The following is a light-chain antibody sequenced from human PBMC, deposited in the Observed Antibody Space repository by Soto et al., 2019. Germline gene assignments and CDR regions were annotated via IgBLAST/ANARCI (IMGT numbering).Light chain of an antibody. J-gene: IGLJ1*01. V-gene: IGLV7-43*01. CDR3: LLSYGGTYV. Sequence: QAVVTQESSLTVSPGGTVTLTYASSTGPVTRGYYPNWFQQKPGQAPRALIYDTGIKHSWTPGRFSGSLLGGKAVLTLSGAQPEDETEYYCLLSYGGTYVFGPGTKVTVL. CDR1: TGPVTRGYY. CDR2: DTG.